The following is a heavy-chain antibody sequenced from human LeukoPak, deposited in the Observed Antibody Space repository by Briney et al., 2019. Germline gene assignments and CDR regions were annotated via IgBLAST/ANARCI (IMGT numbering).Heavy chain of an antibody. CDR1: GFTFSCYA. J-gene: IGHJ1*01. D-gene: IGHD6-13*01. Sequence: SGGSLRLSCAASGFTFSCYAMSWVRQAPGKGLEWVSAISGSGGSTYYADSVKGRFTISRDNSKNTLYLQMNSLRAEDTAVYYCAKGVAAAASAEYFQHWGQGTLVTVSS. CDR2: ISGSGGST. CDR3: AKGVAAAASAEYFQH. V-gene: IGHV3-23*01.